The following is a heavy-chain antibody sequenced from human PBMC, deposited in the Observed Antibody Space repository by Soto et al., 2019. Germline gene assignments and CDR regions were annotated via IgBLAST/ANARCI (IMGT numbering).Heavy chain of an antibody. CDR3: ARRPRREGLLDI. CDR1: GGSISSGGYY. Sequence: QVQLQESGPGLVKPSQTLSLTCTVSGGSISSGGYYWSWIRQHPGKGLEWIGYIYYSGSTYYNPSLKSRGTISVDTSKNQFSPKLSSVTAADTAVYYCARRPRREGLLDIWGQGTMVTVSS. J-gene: IGHJ3*02. V-gene: IGHV4-31*03. CDR2: IYYSGST. D-gene: IGHD3-3*01.